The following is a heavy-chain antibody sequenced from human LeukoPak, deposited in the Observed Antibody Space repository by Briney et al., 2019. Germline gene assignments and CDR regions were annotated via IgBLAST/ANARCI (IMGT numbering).Heavy chain of an antibody. CDR1: GFTFSNYA. D-gene: IGHD3-3*01. CDR2: ISGGGGST. V-gene: IGHV3-23*01. Sequence: PGGSLRLSCAASGFTFSNYAMSWVRQAPGKGLEWVSGISGGGGSTYYADSVEGRFTISRDNSKNTLYLQMNSLRAEDTAVYYCAKTLEVFGVIIPRFDYWGQGTLVTVSS. CDR3: AKTLEVFGVIIPRFDY. J-gene: IGHJ4*02.